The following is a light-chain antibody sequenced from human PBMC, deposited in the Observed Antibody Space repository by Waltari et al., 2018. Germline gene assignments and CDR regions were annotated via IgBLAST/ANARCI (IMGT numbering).Light chain of an antibody. J-gene: IGLJ3*02. V-gene: IGLV2-11*01. Sequence: QSALTQPRSVSGSPGQSVTISCTGTSSDVGTYNYISWYQHHPGKAPKLMIDDVSKRPSGVPDRFSGSKSGNTASLSISGLQAEDEADYYCCSYTGSYTLVFGGETKLTVL. CDR1: SSDVGTYNY. CDR3: CSYTGSYTLV. CDR2: DVS.